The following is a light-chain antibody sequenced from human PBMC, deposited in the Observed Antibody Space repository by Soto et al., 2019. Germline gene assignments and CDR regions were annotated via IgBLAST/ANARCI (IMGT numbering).Light chain of an antibody. Sequence: QSVLTQPPSVSGVPGQWVTICCTGSSSNIGAGYDVHWYQQLPGTAPKLLIYGNSNRPSGVPDRFSGSKSGTSDSLAITGLQAEDEADYYCQSYDSSLSGYVFGAGTKVIVL. J-gene: IGLJ1*01. V-gene: IGLV1-40*01. CDR1: SSNIGAGYD. CDR2: GNS. CDR3: QSYDSSLSGYV.